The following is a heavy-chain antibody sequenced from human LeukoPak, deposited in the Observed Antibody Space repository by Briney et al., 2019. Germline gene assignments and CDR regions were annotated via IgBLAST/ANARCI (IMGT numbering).Heavy chain of an antibody. CDR2: IYYGGTS. CDR1: GDSISSSGYY. J-gene: IGHJ5*02. D-gene: IGHD5-18*01. V-gene: IGHV4-39*01. Sequence: PSETLSLTCTVSGDSISSSGYYWGWIRQSPAKGLEWIGSIYYGGTSYYNPSLKSRVTISVDTSKNQFSLKLSSVTAADTAVYYCASERYMIQLWLGWFDPWGQGTLVTVSS. CDR3: ASERYMIQLWLGWFDP.